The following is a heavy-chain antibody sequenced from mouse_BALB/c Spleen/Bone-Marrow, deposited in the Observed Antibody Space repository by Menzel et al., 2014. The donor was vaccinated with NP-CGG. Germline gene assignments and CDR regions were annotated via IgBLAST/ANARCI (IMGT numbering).Heavy chain of an antibody. CDR3: ARGYYDDY. Sequence: DVKLVESGGGLVQPGGSLPLSCATSGFTFPGYFMTWVRQPPGKELERLGFFSNKATGSTTEHSASVKGRFTIPRNNSQSILYLQMDTLRAEDSATYDCARGYYDDYWGQGTTLTVSS. CDR2: FSNKATGSTT. V-gene: IGHV7-3*02. CDR1: GFTFPGYF. D-gene: IGHD2-4*01. J-gene: IGHJ2*01.